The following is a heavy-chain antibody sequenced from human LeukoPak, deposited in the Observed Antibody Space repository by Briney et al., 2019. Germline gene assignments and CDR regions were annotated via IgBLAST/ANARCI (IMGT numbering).Heavy chain of an antibody. CDR2: IYYSGST. CDR1: GGSISSYY. Sequence: PETLCLTRTVSGGSISSYYGSCIRQPPGKGLERIGYIYYSGSTNYNPSLKSRVTISVDTSKNQFSLKLSSVTAADTAVYYCAREPPGSGSPLGFDYWGQGTLVTVSS. D-gene: IGHD3-10*01. J-gene: IGHJ4*02. V-gene: IGHV4-59*01. CDR3: AREPPGSGSPLGFDY.